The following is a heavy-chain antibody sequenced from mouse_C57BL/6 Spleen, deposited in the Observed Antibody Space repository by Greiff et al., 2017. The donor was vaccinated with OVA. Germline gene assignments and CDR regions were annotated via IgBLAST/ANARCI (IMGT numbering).Heavy chain of an antibody. CDR1: GYTFTDYY. D-gene: IGHD1-1*01. CDR2: INPNNGGT. V-gene: IGHV1-26*01. CDR3: ASPPHYYGSSYLFAY. J-gene: IGHJ3*01. Sequence: VQLQQSGPELVKPGASVKISCKASGYTFTDYYMNWVKQSHGKSLEWIGDINPNNGGTSYNQKFKGKATLTVDKSSSTAYMELRSLTSEDSAVYYCASPPHYYGSSYLFAYWGQGTLVTVSA.